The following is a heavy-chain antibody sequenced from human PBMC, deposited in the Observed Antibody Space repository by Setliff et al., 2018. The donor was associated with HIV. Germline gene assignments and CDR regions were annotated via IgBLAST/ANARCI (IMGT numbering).Heavy chain of an antibody. CDR2: IYYSGTI. CDR3: ARAWDSTVTTPFNWFDP. D-gene: IGHD4-17*01. CDR1: GGSLSNPNYY. Sequence: SETLSLTCDVSGGSLSNPNYYWAWIRQPPGKGLEWIGSIYYSGTIYYNPSLKSRVTMSLTMSKNRFSLRLNSLTAADTAKYYCARAWDSTVTTPFNWFDPWGQGTLVTVSS. V-gene: IGHV4-39*07. J-gene: IGHJ5*02.